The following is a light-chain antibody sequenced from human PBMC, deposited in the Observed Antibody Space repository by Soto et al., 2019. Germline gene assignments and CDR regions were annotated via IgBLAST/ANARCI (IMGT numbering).Light chain of an antibody. CDR2: AAS. V-gene: IGKV1-9*01. J-gene: IGKJ1*01. Sequence: DIQLTQSPSFLSASVVDRVSIXWGASQGISSYLAWYQQKPGKAPKLLIYAASTLQSGVPSRFSGSGSGTEFTLTISSLQPEDFATYYCQQLNSYPQTFGQGTKVDIK. CDR1: QGISSY. CDR3: QQLNSYPQT.